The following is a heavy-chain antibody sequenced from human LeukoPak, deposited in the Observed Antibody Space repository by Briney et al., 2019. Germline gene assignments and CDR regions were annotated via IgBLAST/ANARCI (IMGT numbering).Heavy chain of an antibody. J-gene: IGHJ5*02. V-gene: IGHV3-23*01. CDR2: ISGSGGST. CDR1: GFTFSSYA. Sequence: GGSLRLSCAASGFTFSSYAMNSVRQAPGKGLEWVPGISGSGGSTYYADSVKGRFTIPRDNSKNTLYLQMNSLRAEDTAVYYCATHKMHGSSWYGNWFDPWGQGTLVTVSS. CDR3: ATHKMHGSSWYGNWFDP. D-gene: IGHD6-13*01.